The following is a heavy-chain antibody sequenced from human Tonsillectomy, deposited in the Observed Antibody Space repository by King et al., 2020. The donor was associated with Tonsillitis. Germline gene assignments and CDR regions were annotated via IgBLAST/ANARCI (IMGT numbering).Heavy chain of an antibody. CDR3: ERGKLEDSSGYLVRDGFDI. J-gene: IGHJ3*02. CDR2: IVPLFGTP. CDR1: GGSFNNHA. D-gene: IGHD3-22*01. Sequence: QVQLVESGAEVKEPGSSVKVSCTASGGSFNNHAFSWVRQAPGQGLEWIGGIVPLFGTPRYAQKVQGRVTITADEYTRTGYMELSGLRSEDTALYYCERGKLEDSSGYLVRDGFDIWGQGTVVIVSS. V-gene: IGHV1-69*01.